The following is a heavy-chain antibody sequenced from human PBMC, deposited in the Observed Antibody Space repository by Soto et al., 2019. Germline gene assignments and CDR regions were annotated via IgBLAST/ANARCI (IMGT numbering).Heavy chain of an antibody. CDR1: GDSYSISTYS. CDR3: AGMPYTSGLRFDP. D-gene: IGHD6-19*01. CDR2: IYQSGVT. V-gene: IGHV4-30-2*01. Sequence: PSETLSLTCKMSGDSYSISTYSCICIRQPPGNALQWIGFIYQSGVTSYNPSLASRVSISLDRSNNQCSLKLKSVTAADTAVYFCAGMPYTSGLRFDPWGPGTLVTVSS. J-gene: IGHJ5*02.